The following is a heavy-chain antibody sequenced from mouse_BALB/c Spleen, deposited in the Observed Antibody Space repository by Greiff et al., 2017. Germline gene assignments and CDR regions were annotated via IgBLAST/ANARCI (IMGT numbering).Heavy chain of an antibody. CDR3: ARYAYYGTAWFAY. D-gene: IGHD2-10*01. CDR2: ISYSGST. V-gene: IGHV3-8*02. CDR1: GDSITSGY. Sequence: EVKLMESGPSLVKPSQTLSLTCSVTGDSITSGYWNWIRKFPGNKLEYMGYISYSGSTYYNPSLKSRISITRDTSKNQYYLQLNSVTTEDTATYYCARYAYYGTAWFAYWGQGTLVTVSA. J-gene: IGHJ3*01.